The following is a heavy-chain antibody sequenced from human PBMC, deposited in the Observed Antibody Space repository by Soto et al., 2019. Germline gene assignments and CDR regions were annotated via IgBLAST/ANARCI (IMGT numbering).Heavy chain of an antibody. D-gene: IGHD6-13*01. CDR3: ARGRGAAADYFDF. CDR1: GFTFSDYY. V-gene: IGHV3-11*05. CDR2: ISSSTSHT. Sequence: QVQLVESGGGLVKPGGSLRLSCAVSGFTFSDYYMTWIRQAPGKGLEWVSYISSSTSHTNYADSVKGRFTISRDNAKNSLFLHMNSLRAEDTAVYYCARGRGAAADYFDFWGQGTLGTVSS. J-gene: IGHJ4*02.